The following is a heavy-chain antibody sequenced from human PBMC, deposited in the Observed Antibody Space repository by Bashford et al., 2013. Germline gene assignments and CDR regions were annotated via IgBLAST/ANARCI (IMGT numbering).Heavy chain of an antibody. Sequence: SETLSLTCTVSGDSISSYYWSWIRQPPGKGLEWIATGYYTGSPNFNPSFRSRVTMSVDTSKNQFSLELTSVTAADTAVYYCAKNSTTFDFVTGPRRAFDVWGQGTMVTVSS. J-gene: IGHJ3*01. D-gene: IGHD3-9*01. CDR2: GYYTGSP. V-gene: IGHV4-59*04. CDR1: GDSISSYY. CDR3: AKNSTTFDFVTGPRRAFDV.